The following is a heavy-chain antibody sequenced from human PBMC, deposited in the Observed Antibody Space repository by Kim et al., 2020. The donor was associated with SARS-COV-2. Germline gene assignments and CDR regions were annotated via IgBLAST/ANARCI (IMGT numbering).Heavy chain of an antibody. V-gene: IGHV4-34*01. CDR3: ARGAAANSFAY. CDR2: INHSGST. CDR1: GGSFSGYY. D-gene: IGHD2-15*01. Sequence: SETMSLTCAVYGGSFSGYYWSWIRQPPGKGLEWIGEINHSGSTNYNPSLKSRVTISVDTSKNQFSLKLSSVTAADTAVYYCARGAAANSFAYWGQGTLVTVSS. J-gene: IGHJ4*02.